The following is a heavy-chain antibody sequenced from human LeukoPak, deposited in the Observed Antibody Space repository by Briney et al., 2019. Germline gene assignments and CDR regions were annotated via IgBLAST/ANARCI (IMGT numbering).Heavy chain of an antibody. D-gene: IGHD2-15*01. J-gene: IGHJ4*02. Sequence: GGSLRLSCAASGFTFSSYSMNWVRQAPGKGLEWVSYISSSSSTIYYADSVKGRFTISRDNAKNSLYLQMNSLRAEDTAVYYCAKVGWSTEDYFDYWGQGTLVTVSS. CDR1: GFTFSSYS. CDR2: ISSSSSTI. V-gene: IGHV3-48*01. CDR3: AKVGWSTEDYFDY.